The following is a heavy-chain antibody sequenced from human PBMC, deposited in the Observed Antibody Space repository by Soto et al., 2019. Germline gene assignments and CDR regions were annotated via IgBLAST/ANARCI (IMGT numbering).Heavy chain of an antibody. J-gene: IGHJ6*02. CDR1: GFTFSSYS. CDR3: AKVGETITVFGVETRYYYHGMDV. D-gene: IGHD3-3*01. Sequence: GGSLRLSCAASGFTFSSYSMNWVRQAPGKGLEWVSSISSSSSYIYNADSVKGRFTISRDNSKDTLYLQMNSLRAEDTAVYYCAKVGETITVFGVETRYYYHGMDVWGQGTTVTVSS. V-gene: IGHV3-21*04. CDR2: ISSSSSYI.